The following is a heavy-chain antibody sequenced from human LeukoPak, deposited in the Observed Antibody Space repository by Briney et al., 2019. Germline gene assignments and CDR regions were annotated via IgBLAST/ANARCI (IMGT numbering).Heavy chain of an antibody. J-gene: IGHJ4*02. Sequence: GGSLRLSCAASGFTFSSYAMHWVRQAPGKGLEWVAVISYDGSNKYYADSVKGRFTISRDNSKNTLYLQMNSLRAEDTAVYYCARDLPSIAARLWYWGQGTLVTVSS. CDR1: GFTFSSYA. V-gene: IGHV3-30-3*01. D-gene: IGHD6-6*01. CDR3: ARDLPSIAARLWY. CDR2: ISYDGSNK.